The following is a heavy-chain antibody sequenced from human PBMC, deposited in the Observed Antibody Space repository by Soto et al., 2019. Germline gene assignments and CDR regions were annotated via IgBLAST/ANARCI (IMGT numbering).Heavy chain of an antibody. CDR1: GGSFSGYY. J-gene: IGHJ6*03. CDR3: ARANLLSGSSGLRYFDWTHYYYMEV. D-gene: IGHD3-9*01. Sequence: SETLSLTCAVYGGSFSGYYWSWIRQPPGKGLEWIGEINHSGSTNYNPSLKSRVTISVDTSKNQFSLKLSSVTAADTAVYYCARANLLSGSSGLRYFDWTHYYYMEVWGKGTTVTVSS. CDR2: INHSGST. V-gene: IGHV4-34*01.